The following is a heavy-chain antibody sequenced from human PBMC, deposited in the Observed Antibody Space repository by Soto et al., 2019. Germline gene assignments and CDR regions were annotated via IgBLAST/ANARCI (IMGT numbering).Heavy chain of an antibody. CDR1: GGAFNTYG. J-gene: IGHJ4*02. CDR2: IVPFFGLS. Sequence: VASVKVSCKASGGAFNTYGISWVRQAPGQGLEWMGGIVPFFGLSNNAQKFQGRVTISADESTNTAYMELSSLRSDDTAVYYCAITLAARLHYYFFDYWGQGTLVTVSS. CDR3: AITLAARLHYYFFDY. D-gene: IGHD6-6*01. V-gene: IGHV1-69*13.